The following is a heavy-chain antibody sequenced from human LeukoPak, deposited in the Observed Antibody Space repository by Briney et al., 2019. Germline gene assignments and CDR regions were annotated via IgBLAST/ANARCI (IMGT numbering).Heavy chain of an antibody. D-gene: IGHD6-19*01. V-gene: IGHV3-23*01. Sequence: GGSLRLSCVASGLSFSSYAMSWVRQAPGKGLEWVSAISGSGGSTYYADSVEGRFTISRDNSKNTLYLQMNSLRAEDTAVYYCAKVAVAGAFDYWGQGTLVTVSS. CDR2: ISGSGGST. CDR1: GLSFSSYA. J-gene: IGHJ4*02. CDR3: AKVAVAGAFDY.